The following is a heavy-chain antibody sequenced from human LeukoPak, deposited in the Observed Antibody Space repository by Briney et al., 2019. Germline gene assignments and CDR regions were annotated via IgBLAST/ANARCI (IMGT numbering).Heavy chain of an antibody. D-gene: IGHD6-13*01. CDR2: ISYDGSNK. Sequence: GGSLRLSCAASGFTFSSYGMHWVRQAPGKGLEWVAVISYDGSNKYYADSVKGRFTISRDNSKNTLYLQMNSLRAEDTAVYYCATHPAAGSGYWGQGTLVTVSS. J-gene: IGHJ4*02. CDR1: GFTFSSYG. CDR3: ATHPAAGSGY. V-gene: IGHV3-30*03.